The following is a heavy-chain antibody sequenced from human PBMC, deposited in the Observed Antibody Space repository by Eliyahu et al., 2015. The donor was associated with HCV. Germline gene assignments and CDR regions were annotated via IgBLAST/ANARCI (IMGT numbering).Heavy chain of an antibody. CDR3: VRDGAECTGGSCYSGPFDY. J-gene: IGHJ4*02. V-gene: IGHV3-74*01. CDR1: GFTFSTFX. D-gene: IGHD2-15*01. CDR2: INSDGSST. Sequence: DVQLEESGGGLVQPGGSLRVSCAASGFTFSTFXXHWVRRAPGRGLEWVSRINSDGSSTNYADSVKGRFTISRDNAKNTLYLQMNSLSAGDTAVYYCVRDGAECTGGSCYSGPFDYWGQGTLVTVSS.